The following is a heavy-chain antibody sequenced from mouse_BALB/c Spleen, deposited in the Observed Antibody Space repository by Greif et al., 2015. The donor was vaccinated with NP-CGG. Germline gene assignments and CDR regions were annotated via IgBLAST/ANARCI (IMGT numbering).Heavy chain of an antibody. CDR1: GFSLTSYG. CDR3: ARRGNYVRGAMDY. J-gene: IGHJ4*01. V-gene: IGHV2-2*02. CDR2: IWSGGST. Sequence: VKLVESGPGLVQPSQSLSITCTVSGFSLTSYGVHWVRQSPGKGLEWLGVIWSGGSTDYNAAFISRLSISKDNSKSQVFFKMNSLQANDTAIYYCARRGNYVRGAMDYWGQGTSVTVSS. D-gene: IGHD2-1*01.